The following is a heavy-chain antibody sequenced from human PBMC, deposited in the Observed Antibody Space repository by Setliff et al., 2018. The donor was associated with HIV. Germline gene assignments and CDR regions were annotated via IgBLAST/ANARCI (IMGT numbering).Heavy chain of an antibody. D-gene: IGHD3-22*01. Sequence: SETLSLTCTVSGDSISSGGYYWSWIRQFPGEGLEWLGGINHSGSTNHNPSLKSRVAISVDTSKNQFSLKLTSVTAADTALYFCARQFGSGFYFDYWGRGTLVTVSS. CDR3: ARQFGSGFYFDY. CDR1: GDSISSGGYY. CDR2: INHSGST. V-gene: IGHV4-39*01. J-gene: IGHJ4*02.